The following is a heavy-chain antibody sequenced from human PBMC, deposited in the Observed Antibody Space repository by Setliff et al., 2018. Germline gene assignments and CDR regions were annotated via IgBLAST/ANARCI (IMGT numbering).Heavy chain of an antibody. Sequence: GGSLRLSCAASGFTFSNHWMTWVRQAPGKGLEWVANIKQDGSDKYYVGSVKGRFTISRDNAKTSLSLQMNSLRAEDTAVYYCARSPANGGHDAFDIWGQGTMVTVS. V-gene: IGHV3-7*01. CDR1: GFTFSNHW. CDR3: ARSPANGGHDAFDI. J-gene: IGHJ3*02. CDR2: IKQDGSDK. D-gene: IGHD6-25*01.